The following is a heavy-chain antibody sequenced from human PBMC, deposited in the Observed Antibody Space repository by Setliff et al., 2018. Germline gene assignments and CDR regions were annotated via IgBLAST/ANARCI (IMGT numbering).Heavy chain of an antibody. D-gene: IGHD2-15*01. J-gene: IGHJ5*01. CDR3: ARARDCSGGRCYWTWFDS. V-gene: IGHV4-4*08. CDR1: DVSISGYY. Sequence: PSETLSLTCTVSDVSISGYYWGWIRQPPGKGLGWIGYILSSGRSNYNTSLKSRVPTSIDTSKNQFSLKLSSVTAADTAVSYVARARDCSGGRCYWTWFDSWAQGTLVTVSS. CDR2: ILSSGRS.